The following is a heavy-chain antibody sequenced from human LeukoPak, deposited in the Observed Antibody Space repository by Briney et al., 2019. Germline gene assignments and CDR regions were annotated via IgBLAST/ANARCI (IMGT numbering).Heavy chain of an antibody. CDR2: ISGSGGST. D-gene: IGHD3-22*01. Sequence: GGSLRLSCAASGFTFSSYAMSWVRQVPGKGLEWVSAISGSGGSTYYADSVKGRFTISRDNSKNTLYLQMNSLRAEDTAVYYCAKGSYYDSSGSYLDYWGQGTLVTVSS. V-gene: IGHV3-23*01. J-gene: IGHJ4*02. CDR1: GFTFSSYA. CDR3: AKGSYYDSSGSYLDY.